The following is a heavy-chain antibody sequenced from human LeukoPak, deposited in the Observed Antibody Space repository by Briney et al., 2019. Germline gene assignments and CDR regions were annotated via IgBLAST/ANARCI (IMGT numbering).Heavy chain of an antibody. CDR1: GGSFSGYY. J-gene: IGHJ4*02. CDR3: ASTRGYSGYGD. CDR2: INHSGST. V-gene: IGHV4-34*01. D-gene: IGHD5-12*01. Sequence: SETLSLTCAVYGGSFSGYYWSWIRQPPGKGLEWIGEINHSGSTNYNPSLKSRVTISVDTSKNQFSLKLSSVTAADTAVYYCASTRGYSGYGDWGKGTLVTVSS.